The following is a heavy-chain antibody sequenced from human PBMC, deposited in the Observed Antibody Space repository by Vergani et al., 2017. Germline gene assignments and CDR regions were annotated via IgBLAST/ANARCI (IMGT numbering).Heavy chain of an antibody. CDR2: IYYSGST. CDR3: TRHWAVVAANNWFDP. V-gene: IGHV4-39*01. CDR1: GFSFPGYA. Sequence: VQLLESGGGLVQPGGSLRLSCEASGFSFPGYAMSWIRQTPGKGLEWIGSIYYSGSTYYNPSLESRVTMSVDTSKSQFSLKLSSVTAADTAVYYCTRHWAVVAANNWFDPWGQGTLVNVSS. J-gene: IGHJ5*02. D-gene: IGHD2-15*01.